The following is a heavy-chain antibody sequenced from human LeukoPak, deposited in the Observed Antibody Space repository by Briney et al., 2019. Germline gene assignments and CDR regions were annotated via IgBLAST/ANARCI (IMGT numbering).Heavy chain of an antibody. J-gene: IGHJ5*02. CDR1: GGSVSSRSAV. D-gene: IGHD3-16*01. CDR3: ARDSFDGNNWFDP. CDR2: TYYRSKWYS. Sequence: SQTLSLTCAISGGSVSSRSAVWSWIRQSPSRGLEWLGRTYYRSKWYSDYADSVKGRITVNPDTSKNQFSLHLGSVTPEDTAVYYCARDSFDGNNWFDPWGQGTLVTVSS. V-gene: IGHV6-1*01.